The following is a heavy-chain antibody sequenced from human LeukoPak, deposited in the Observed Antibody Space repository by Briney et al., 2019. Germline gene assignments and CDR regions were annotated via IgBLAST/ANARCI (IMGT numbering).Heavy chain of an antibody. V-gene: IGHV3-66*01. Sequence: GGSLRLSCAASGFTVSSNYMSWVRQAPGKGLEWVSVIYSGGSTYYADSVKGRFTISRDNSKNTLYLQMNSLRAEDTAVYYCARGYYSGGSCYSAWGYYYYYGMDVWGQGTTVTVSS. J-gene: IGHJ6*02. CDR2: IYSGGST. D-gene: IGHD2-15*01. CDR1: GFTVSSNY. CDR3: ARGYYSGGSCYSAWGYYYYYGMDV.